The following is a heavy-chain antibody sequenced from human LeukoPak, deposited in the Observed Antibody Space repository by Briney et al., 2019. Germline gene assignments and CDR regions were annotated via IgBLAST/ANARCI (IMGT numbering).Heavy chain of an antibody. D-gene: IGHD3-10*01. CDR3: ARHSGALPFDP. CDR1: GGSISSTSYH. V-gene: IGHV4-39*01. CDR2: IYYSWTP. Sequence: SETLSVTCTGSGGSISSTSYHRGWIRPPPGTGLEWNGSIYYSWTPYYHQSLKRRVPTTGDTSKNHFSLKLCTVSPADPAVFFCARHSGALPFDPWGQGTMVTVSS. J-gene: IGHJ5*02.